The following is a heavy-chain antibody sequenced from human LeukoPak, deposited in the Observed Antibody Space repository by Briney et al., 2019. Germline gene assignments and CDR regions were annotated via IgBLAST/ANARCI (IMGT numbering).Heavy chain of an antibody. Sequence: GASVKVSCKASRGTFNNDAISWVRQAPGQGLEWMGGIIPIFGTANYAQEFQGRVTITADKSTSTAYMELSSLRSEDTAVYYCARAYYYDSSGYYLLDYWGQGTLVTVSS. CDR3: ARAYYYDSSGYYLLDY. CDR1: RGTFNNDA. CDR2: IIPIFGTA. D-gene: IGHD3-22*01. V-gene: IGHV1-69*06. J-gene: IGHJ4*02.